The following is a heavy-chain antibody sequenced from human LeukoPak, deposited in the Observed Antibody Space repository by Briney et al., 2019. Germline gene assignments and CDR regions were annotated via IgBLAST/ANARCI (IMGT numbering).Heavy chain of an antibody. CDR1: GFTLSSYS. V-gene: IGHV3-48*01. D-gene: IGHD6-6*01. Sequence: PGGSLRLSCAASGFTLSSYSMNWVRQTPGKGLEWVSYISSSSSTIYYADSVEGRFTISRDNAKNSLYLQMHSLRAEDTAVYYCASIAAHLYYYMDVWGKGTTVTVSS. CDR2: ISSSSSTI. CDR3: ASIAAHLYYYMDV. J-gene: IGHJ6*03.